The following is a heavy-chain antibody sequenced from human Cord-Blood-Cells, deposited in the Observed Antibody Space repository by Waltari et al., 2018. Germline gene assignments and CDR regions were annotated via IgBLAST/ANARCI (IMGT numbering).Heavy chain of an antibody. CDR2: TYYRSKWYN. J-gene: IGHJ4*02. CDR3: AREGTIHSSSWYGFDY. Sequence: QVQLQQSGPGLVKPSQTLSLTCAISGASVPSNSHAWYWLRQAPSRGLEWLGRTYYRSKWYNDYAVSVKSRITINPDTSKNQFSLQLNSVTPEDTAVYYCAREGTIHSSSWYGFDYWGQGTLVTVSS. CDR1: GASVPSNSHA. D-gene: IGHD6-13*01. V-gene: IGHV6-1*01.